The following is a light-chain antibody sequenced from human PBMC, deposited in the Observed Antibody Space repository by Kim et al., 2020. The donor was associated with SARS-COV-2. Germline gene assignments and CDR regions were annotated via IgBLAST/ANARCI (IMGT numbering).Light chain of an antibody. Sequence: QSVLTQPASVSGSPGQSITISCTGSSGDIGRYNFVTWYQQHPDKAPKLMIYNVTKRPSGVSNRFSGSKSGNTASLTISGLQAEDEVDYYCSSFTSSGTFVFGGGTQLTVL. J-gene: IGLJ2*01. CDR1: SGDIGRYNF. V-gene: IGLV2-14*03. CDR2: NVT. CDR3: SSFTSSGTFV.